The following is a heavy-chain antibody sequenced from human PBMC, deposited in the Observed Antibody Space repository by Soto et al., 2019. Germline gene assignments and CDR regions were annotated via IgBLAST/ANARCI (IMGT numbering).Heavy chain of an antibody. Sequence: EVQLVESGGGLVQPGGSLRLSCAASGFTFSSNWMHWVRQAPGKGLVWVSRINSDGSSTSYADSVKGRFTISRDNAKNTLYLQMNNLRAEDTAVYYCARASRIGHSYGYYYYFDYWGQGTLVTVSS. J-gene: IGHJ4*02. CDR2: INSDGSST. V-gene: IGHV3-74*01. CDR3: ARASRIGHSYGYYYYFDY. CDR1: GFTFSSNW. D-gene: IGHD5-18*01.